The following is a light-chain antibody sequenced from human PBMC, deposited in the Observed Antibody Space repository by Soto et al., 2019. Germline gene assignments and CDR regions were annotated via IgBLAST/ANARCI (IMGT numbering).Light chain of an antibody. CDR1: QSLLDRDDGTTH. CDR3: MQRKEFSGN. J-gene: IGKJ4*01. Sequence: DIAMTRTPLCLPVTAGGPACISCRPSQSLLDRDDGTTHLEWYLQNPGQSPQLLIYTMPSPASGDNDRFSVSGSGTDFTLKISRVYAEDGGVYYGMQRKEFSGNFGGGTIV. V-gene: IGKV2-40*01. CDR2: TMP.